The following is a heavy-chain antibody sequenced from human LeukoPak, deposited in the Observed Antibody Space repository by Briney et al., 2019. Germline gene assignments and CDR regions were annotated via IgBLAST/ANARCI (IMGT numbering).Heavy chain of an antibody. CDR1: GFTFSSYA. Sequence: GGSLRLSCAASGFTFSSYAMSWVRQAPGKGLDWVSAISGSGGSTYYADSVKGRFTISRDNSKNTLYLQMNSLRAEDTAVYYCARGEIRYSYGRVLDYWGQGTLVTVSS. J-gene: IGHJ4*02. CDR3: ARGEIRYSYGRVLDY. V-gene: IGHV3-23*01. D-gene: IGHD5-18*01. CDR2: ISGSGGST.